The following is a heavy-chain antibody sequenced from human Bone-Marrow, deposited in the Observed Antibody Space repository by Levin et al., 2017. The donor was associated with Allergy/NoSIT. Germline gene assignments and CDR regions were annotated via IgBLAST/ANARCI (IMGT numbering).Heavy chain of an antibody. V-gene: IGHV5-51*01. D-gene: IGHD3-3*01. CDR1: GYSFISYW. CDR3: ARPPLGVAMPGDWLFDH. J-gene: IGHJ5*02. Sequence: GGSLRLSCKVSGYSFISYWIGWVRQTPGKGLEWVGIMYPADSDIRYSRSFQGQVTISADKSISTAYLQWSRLKASDTGIYYCARPPLGVAMPGDWLFDHWGQGTLVAVSS. CDR2: MYPADSDI.